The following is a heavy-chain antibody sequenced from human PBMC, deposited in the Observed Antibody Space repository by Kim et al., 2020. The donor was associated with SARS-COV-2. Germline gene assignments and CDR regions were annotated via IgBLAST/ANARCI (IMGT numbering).Heavy chain of an antibody. CDR1: GYTFTSYD. Sequence: ASVKVSCKASGYTFTSYDINWVRQATGQGLEWMGWMNPNSGNTGYAQKFQGRVTMTRNTSISTAYMELSSLISEDTAVYYCARGIRSMIVVVITTYYYYGMIVWGQGTTVAV. J-gene: IGHJ6*02. V-gene: IGHV1-8*01. CDR3: ARGIRSMIVVVITTYYYYGMIV. D-gene: IGHD3-22*01. CDR2: MNPNSGNT.